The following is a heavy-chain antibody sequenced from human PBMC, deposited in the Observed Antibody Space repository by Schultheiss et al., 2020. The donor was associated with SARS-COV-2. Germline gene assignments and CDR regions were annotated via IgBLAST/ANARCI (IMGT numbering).Heavy chain of an antibody. J-gene: IGHJ6*02. CDR3: ARATRGDYRYYYYYGMDV. Sequence: SVKVSCKASGYTFTSYDINWVRQATGQGLEWMGGIIPIFGTANYAQKFQGRVTITADESTSTAYMELSSLRSEDTAVYYCARATRGDYRYYYYYGMDVWGQGTTVTVSS. CDR1: GYTFTSYD. V-gene: IGHV1-69*13. D-gene: IGHD4-17*01. CDR2: IIPIFGTA.